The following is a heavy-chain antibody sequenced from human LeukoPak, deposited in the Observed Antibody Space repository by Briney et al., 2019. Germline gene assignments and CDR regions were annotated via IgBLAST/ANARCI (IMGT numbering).Heavy chain of an antibody. J-gene: IGHJ4*02. D-gene: IGHD1-1*01. CDR3: ARAPNWRFDH. CDR2: IYSDGTT. CDR1: GFSVSSIY. V-gene: IGHV3-53*01. Sequence: EGSLRLSCAASGFSVSSIYMTWVRQAPGKGLEWVSVIYSDGTTYYADSVKGRFTISRDDSKNTLYLHMNRLRAEDTAVYYCARAPNWRFDHWGQGTLVTVSS.